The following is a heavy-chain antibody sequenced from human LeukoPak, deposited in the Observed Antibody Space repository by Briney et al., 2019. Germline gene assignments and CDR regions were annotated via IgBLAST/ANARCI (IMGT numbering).Heavy chain of an antibody. V-gene: IGHV4-39*01. CDR2: IYYSGST. D-gene: IGHD3-10*01. CDR3: ARQSAPLMVRGGYGSFDY. CDR1: GGSISSSSYY. Sequence: PSETLSLTCTVSGGSISSSSYYWGWIRQPPGKGLEWIGSIYYSGSTYYNPSLKSRVTISVDTSKNQFSLKLSSVTAADTAVYYCARQSAPLMVRGGYGSFDYWGQGTLVTVSS. J-gene: IGHJ4*02.